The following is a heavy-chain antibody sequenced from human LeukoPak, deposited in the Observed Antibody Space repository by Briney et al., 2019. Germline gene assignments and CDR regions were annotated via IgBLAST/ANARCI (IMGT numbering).Heavy chain of an antibody. CDR2: IYYSGST. V-gene: IGHV4-31*03. CDR3: ARGSSWYGDY. CDR1: GGSISSGGYY. D-gene: IGHD6-13*01. J-gene: IGHJ6*04. Sequence: SETLSLTCTVSGGSISSGGYYWSWIRQHPGKGLEWIGYIYYSGSTYYNPSLKSRVTISVDTSKNQFSLKLSSVTAADTAVYYCARGSSWYGDYWGKGTTVTVSS.